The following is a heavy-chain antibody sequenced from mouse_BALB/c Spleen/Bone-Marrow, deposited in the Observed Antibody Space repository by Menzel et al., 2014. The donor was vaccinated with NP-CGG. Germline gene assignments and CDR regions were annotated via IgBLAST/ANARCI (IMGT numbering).Heavy chain of an antibody. J-gene: IGHJ4*01. Sequence: EVQVVESGGGLVKPGGSLKLSCAASGFTFSDYYMYWVRQTPEKRLEWVATISDGGSCTYYPDSVKGRFTISRDNAKNNLYLQMSSLKSEDTAMYYCAREVAMDYWGQGTSVTVSS. CDR1: GFTFSDYY. CDR2: ISDGGSCT. CDR3: AREVAMDY. V-gene: IGHV5-4*02.